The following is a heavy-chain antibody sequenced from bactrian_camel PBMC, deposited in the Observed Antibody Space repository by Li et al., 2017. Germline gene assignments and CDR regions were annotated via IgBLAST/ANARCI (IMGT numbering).Heavy chain of an antibody. V-gene: IGHV3S53*01. CDR1: GNPYSSNC. CDR3: AAKECDYEGDGPDFDF. Sequence: VQLVESGGASVQTGKSLRLSCEIIGNPYSSNCRAWFRQAPGKEQEGIASIDGAGSTNYADSVKGRFTISQDNAKNAMYLQMNSLKPEDTGMYYCAAKECDYEGDGPDFDFWGQGTQVTVS. J-gene: IGHJ6*01. D-gene: IGHD4*01. CDR2: IDGAGST.